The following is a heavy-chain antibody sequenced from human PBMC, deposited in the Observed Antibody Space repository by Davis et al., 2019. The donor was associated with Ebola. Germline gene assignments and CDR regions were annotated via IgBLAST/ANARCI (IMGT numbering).Heavy chain of an antibody. CDR1: GYTFTSYA. Sequence: ASVKVSCKASGYTFTSYAMHWVRQAPGQRLEWMGWINAGNGNTKYSQKFQGRVTITRDTSTSTAYMELSSLRSEDTAVYYCAREGQSIVGAPFDYWGQGTLVTVSS. J-gene: IGHJ4*02. CDR3: AREGQSIVGAPFDY. V-gene: IGHV1-3*01. D-gene: IGHD1-26*01. CDR2: INAGNGNT.